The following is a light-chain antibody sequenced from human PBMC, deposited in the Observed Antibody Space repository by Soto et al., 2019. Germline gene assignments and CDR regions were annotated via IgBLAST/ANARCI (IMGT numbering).Light chain of an antibody. V-gene: IGKV3-20*01. Sequence: EIVLTQYPGTLSLSPGERATLSCRASQSISSSYLAWYQQRPGQAPRLPIVGASYRPTGIPDRFSASGSWTDFNFTISRLEPDAFAVYYCQQYRSSPPEFTFGPGTRVDSK. CDR3: QQYRSSPPEFT. CDR2: GAS. CDR1: QSISSSY. J-gene: IGKJ3*01.